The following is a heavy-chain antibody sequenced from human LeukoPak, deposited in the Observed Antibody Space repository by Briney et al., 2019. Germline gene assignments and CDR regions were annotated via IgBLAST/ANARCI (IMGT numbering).Heavy chain of an antibody. CDR3: AGVDSTSPHELDY. D-gene: IGHD3-22*01. CDR1: GYTFTGYY. CDR2: INPNSGGT. V-gene: IGHV1-2*02. J-gene: IGHJ4*02. Sequence: ASVKVSCKASGYTFTGYYMHWVRQAPGQGLEWMGWINPNSGGTNYAQKFQGRVTMTRDTSISTAYMELSRLRSDDTAVYYCAGVDSTSPHELDYWGQGTLVTVSS.